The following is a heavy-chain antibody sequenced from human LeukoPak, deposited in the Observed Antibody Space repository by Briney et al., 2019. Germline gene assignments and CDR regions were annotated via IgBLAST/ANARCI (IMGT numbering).Heavy chain of an antibody. J-gene: IGHJ6*02. V-gene: IGHV3-11*01. CDR2: ISYDSSTK. D-gene: IGHD1-1*01. CDR3: TTEYDPFHGMDV. CDR1: GFTFPDYY. Sequence: GGSLRLSCEASGFTFPDYYMSWIRQAPGKGLEWISYISYDSSTKYHAESVKGRFTISRDNAKNSLYLQMNSLKTEDTAVYYCTTEYDPFHGMDVWGQGTTVTVSS.